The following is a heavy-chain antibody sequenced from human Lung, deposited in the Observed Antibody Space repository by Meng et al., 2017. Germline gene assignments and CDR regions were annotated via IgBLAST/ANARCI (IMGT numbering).Heavy chain of an antibody. J-gene: IGHJ5*02. CDR1: GGSSSRRNW. CDR2: IYHSGST. CDR3: ARGSITMVRGVSVFDP. Sequence: QGQLKESGQGLVKPSGTLSLTCSVSGGSSSRRNWWSWVRQPPGKGLEWIGEIYHSGSTNYNPSLKSRVTISVDKSKNQFSLKLSSVTAADTAVYYCARGSITMVRGVSVFDPWGQGTLVTVSS. D-gene: IGHD3-10*01. V-gene: IGHV4-4*02.